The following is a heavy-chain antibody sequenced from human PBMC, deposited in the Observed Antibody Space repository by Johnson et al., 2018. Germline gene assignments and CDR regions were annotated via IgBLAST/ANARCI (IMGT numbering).Heavy chain of an antibody. V-gene: IGHV3-30*03. Sequence: QVQLVQSGGGVVQPGRSLRLSCAASGFTFNDYGMHWVRQAPGKGLEWVAVISYDGSEKYFVDSVKGRFTISRDNAKNSLFLQMNSLRAEDTALDYCVRMYCSGRSCYTDAFDIWGQGTVVTVSS. CDR1: GFTFNDYG. CDR2: ISYDGSEK. D-gene: IGHD2-15*01. CDR3: VRMYCSGRSCYTDAFDI. J-gene: IGHJ3*02.